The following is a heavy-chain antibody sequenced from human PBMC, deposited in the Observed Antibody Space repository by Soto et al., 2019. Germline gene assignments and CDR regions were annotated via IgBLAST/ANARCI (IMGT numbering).Heavy chain of an antibody. J-gene: IGHJ5*02. CDR3: AKVSRLHSGFEP. D-gene: IGHD5-12*01. CDR1: GFIFDDYA. CDR2: ITWNSGRI. V-gene: IGHV3-9*01. Sequence: EVQLVESGGGLVQPGRSLRLSCVASGFIFDDYAMHWVRQAPGKGLEWVSSITWNSGRIVYADSVKGRFTISRDNAKNALYLQMNSLRVEDTALYSCAKVSRLHSGFEPWGQGTLVTVST.